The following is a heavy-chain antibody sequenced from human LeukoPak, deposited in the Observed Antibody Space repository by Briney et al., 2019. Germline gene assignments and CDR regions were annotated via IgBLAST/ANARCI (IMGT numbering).Heavy chain of an antibody. CDR2: LTGSGGST. D-gene: IGHD3-22*01. Sequence: GGSLRLSCAASGFTFTNYAMSWVRQAPGKGLEWVSVLTGSGGSTYFADSVKGRFTISRDNSKNTLYLQMNSLRAEDTAVYYCAKAVSGYYCDSSGYYSLQFDYWGQGTLVTVSS. J-gene: IGHJ4*02. CDR1: GFTFTNYA. CDR3: AKAVSGYYCDSSGYYSLQFDY. V-gene: IGHV3-23*01.